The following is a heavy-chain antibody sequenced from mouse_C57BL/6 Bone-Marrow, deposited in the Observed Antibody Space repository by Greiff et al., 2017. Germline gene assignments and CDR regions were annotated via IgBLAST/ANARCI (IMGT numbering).Heavy chain of an antibody. CDR2: INPNYGTT. CDR3: ARGYDYDYAMDY. CDR1: GYSFTDYN. Sequence: EVQLQQSGPELVKPGASVKISCKASGYSFTDYNMNWVKQSNGKSLEWIGVINPNYGTTSSNQKFKGKATLTVDQSSSTAYMQLNRLPSEDSAVYYCARGYDYDYAMDYWGQGTSVTVSS. J-gene: IGHJ4*01. D-gene: IGHD2-4*01. V-gene: IGHV1-39*01.